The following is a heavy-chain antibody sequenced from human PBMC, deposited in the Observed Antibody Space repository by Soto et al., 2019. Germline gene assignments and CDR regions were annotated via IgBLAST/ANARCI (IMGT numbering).Heavy chain of an antibody. CDR1: GGSISPYY. V-gene: IGHV4-59*01. CDR2: IYYSGST. D-gene: IGHD3-22*01. CDR3: VGNYDSSFDY. J-gene: IGHJ4*02. Sequence: SETLSLTCTVSGGSISPYYWSWIRQPPGKGLEWIGYIYYSGSTKYNPSLKSRVTISVDTSKNQFSLKLSSVTAAATPVYFCVGNYDSSFDYWGRGTLVT.